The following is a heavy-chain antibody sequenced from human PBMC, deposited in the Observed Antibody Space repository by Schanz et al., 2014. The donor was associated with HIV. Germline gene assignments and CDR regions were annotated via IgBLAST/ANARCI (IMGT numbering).Heavy chain of an antibody. CDR3: ARDPEGIAAAGSDY. D-gene: IGHD6-13*01. CDR2: ISAYNGNT. CDR1: GYTFTSYD. J-gene: IGHJ4*02. V-gene: IGHV1-18*01. Sequence: QVQLVQSGAEVKKPGASVKVSCKASGYTFTSYDINWVRQATGQGLEWMGWISAYNGNTNYAPKFQGRVTMTRDTSTTTVYMELRSLRSDDRAVYYCARDPEGIAAAGSDYWGQGTLVTVSS.